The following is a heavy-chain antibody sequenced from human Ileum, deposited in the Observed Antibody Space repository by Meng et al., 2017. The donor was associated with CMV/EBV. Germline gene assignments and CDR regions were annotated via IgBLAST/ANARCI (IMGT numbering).Heavy chain of an antibody. Sequence: GESLKISCTASGFTFSDYYINWIRQAPGKGLEWISYISNSGDTKNYADSVKGRFTISRDNVKNSVYLQLNSLTAEDTAVYYCARGFFGGTYRRSFDSWGQGILVTVSS. J-gene: IGHJ4*02. CDR3: ARGFFGGTYRRSFDS. CDR2: ISNSGDTK. CDR1: GFTFSDYY. V-gene: IGHV3-11*01. D-gene: IGHD1-26*01.